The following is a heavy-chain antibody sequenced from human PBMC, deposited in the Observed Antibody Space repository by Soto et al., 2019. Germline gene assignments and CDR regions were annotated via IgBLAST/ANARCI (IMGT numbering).Heavy chain of an antibody. J-gene: IGHJ4*02. CDR1: GYSFVNYW. CDR2: IYPADSDT. CDR3: ARSRIIGMTWSFDY. V-gene: IGHV5-51*01. Sequence: GESLKISCKVSGYSFVNYWIGRVRQMPGKGLEWMGIIYPADSDTRYSPSFQGQVTISADKSIDTAYLQWSSLQASDTATYYCARSRIIGMTWSFDYWGQGTLVTVAS. D-gene: IGHD1-20*01.